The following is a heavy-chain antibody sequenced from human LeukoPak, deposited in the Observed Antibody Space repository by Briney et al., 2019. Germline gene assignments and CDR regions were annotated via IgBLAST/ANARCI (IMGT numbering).Heavy chain of an antibody. D-gene: IGHD3-22*01. Sequence: VASVKVSCKASGYTFTGYYMHWVRQAPGQGLEWMGWISAYNGNTNYAQKLQGRVTMTTDTSTSTAYMELRSLRSDDTAVYYCARGFPPRRNYDSSGYYSYYFDYWGQGTLVTVSS. CDR1: GYTFTGYY. CDR2: ISAYNGNT. V-gene: IGHV1-18*04. CDR3: ARGFPPRRNYDSSGYYSYYFDY. J-gene: IGHJ4*02.